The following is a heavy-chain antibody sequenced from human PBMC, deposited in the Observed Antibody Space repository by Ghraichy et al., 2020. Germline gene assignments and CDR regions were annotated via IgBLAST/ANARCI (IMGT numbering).Heavy chain of an antibody. D-gene: IGHD3-3*01. V-gene: IGHV4-34*01. J-gene: IGHJ5*02. CDR1: GGSFSGYY. CDR2: INHSGST. Sequence: SETLSLTCAVYGGSFSGYYWSWIRQPPGKGLEWIGEINHSGSTNYNPSLKSRVTISVDTSKNQFSLKLSSVTAADTAVYYCARKHKRKGPFGVVISTYNWFDPWGQGTLVTVSS. CDR3: ARKHKRKGPFGVVISTYNWFDP.